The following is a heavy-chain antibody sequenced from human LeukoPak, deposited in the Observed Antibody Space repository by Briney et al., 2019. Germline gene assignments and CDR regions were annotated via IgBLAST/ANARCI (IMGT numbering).Heavy chain of an antibody. Sequence: ASVKVSCKASGYTFTSYDINWVRQATGQGLEWMGWMNPNSGNTGYAQKFQGRVTMTRNTSISTAYMELSSLRSEDMAVYYCAREGWSSGRNWFDPWGQGTLVTVSS. D-gene: IGHD6-19*01. CDR2: MNPNSGNT. CDR3: AREGWSSGRNWFDP. J-gene: IGHJ5*02. V-gene: IGHV1-8*01. CDR1: GYTFTSYD.